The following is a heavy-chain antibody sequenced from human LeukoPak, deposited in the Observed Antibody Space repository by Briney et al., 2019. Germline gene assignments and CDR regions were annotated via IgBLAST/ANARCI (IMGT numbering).Heavy chain of an antibody. CDR1: GGSISSYY. CDR2: IYYSGST. J-gene: IGHJ4*02. CDR3: ARHAVLRFLEWLVD. Sequence: SETLSLTCTVSGGSISSYYWSWIRQPPGKGLEWIGYIYYSGSTNYNPSLKSRVTISVDTSKNQFSLKLSSVTAADTAVYYCARHAVLRFLEWLVDWGQGTLVTVSS. D-gene: IGHD3-3*01. V-gene: IGHV4-59*08.